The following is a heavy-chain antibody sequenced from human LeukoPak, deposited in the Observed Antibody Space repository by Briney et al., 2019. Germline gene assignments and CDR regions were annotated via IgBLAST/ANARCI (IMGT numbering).Heavy chain of an antibody. CDR2: IKSKTDGGTT. Sequence: TGGSLRLSCAASGFTFSNAWMSWVRQAPGKGLEWVGRIKSKTDGGTTDYAAPVKGRFTISRDDSKNTLYLQMNSLKTEDTAVYYCTTDPNPYCRGGSCYTYYYYGMDVWGQGTTVTVSS. V-gene: IGHV3-15*01. D-gene: IGHD2-15*01. CDR3: TTDPNPYCRGGSCYTYYYYGMDV. J-gene: IGHJ6*02. CDR1: GFTFSNAW.